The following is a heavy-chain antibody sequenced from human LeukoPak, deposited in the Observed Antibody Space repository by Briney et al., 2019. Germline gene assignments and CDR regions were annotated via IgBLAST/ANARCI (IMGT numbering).Heavy chain of an antibody. V-gene: IGHV1-24*01. Sequence: ASVKVSCKVSGYTLTELSMHWVRQAPGKGLEWMGGFDPEDGETIYAQKFQGRVTVTEDTSTDTAYMELSSLRSEDTAVYYCATGYGDYGHWYFDLWGRGTLVTVSS. CDR3: ATGYGDYGHWYFDL. D-gene: IGHD4-17*01. J-gene: IGHJ2*01. CDR1: GYTLTELS. CDR2: FDPEDGET.